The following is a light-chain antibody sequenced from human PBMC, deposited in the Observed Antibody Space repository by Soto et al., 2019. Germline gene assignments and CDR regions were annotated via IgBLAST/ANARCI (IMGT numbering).Light chain of an antibody. J-gene: IGKJ1*01. Sequence: EIVLTQSPGTLSLSPGERATLSCRASQSVSSSYLAWYQQKPGQTPRLLIYGASSRATDTPDRFSGSGSGTDFTLTISRLEPEDFAVYYCQQYGSSPRTFGQGTKVEIK. V-gene: IGKV3-20*01. CDR3: QQYGSSPRT. CDR2: GAS. CDR1: QSVSSSY.